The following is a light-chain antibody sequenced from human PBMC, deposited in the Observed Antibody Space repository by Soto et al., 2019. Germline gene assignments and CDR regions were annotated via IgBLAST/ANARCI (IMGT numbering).Light chain of an antibody. V-gene: IGKV3-20*01. CDR3: QQYGSSST. CDR2: GAS. CDR1: QSVSSN. Sequence: EIVMTQSAATLPVSTGERATLSCRASQSVSSNLAWYQQKPGQAPRFLIYGASTRATGIPDRFSGSGSGTDFTLTISRLEPEDFAVYYCQQYGSSSTFGQGTRLEIK. J-gene: IGKJ5*01.